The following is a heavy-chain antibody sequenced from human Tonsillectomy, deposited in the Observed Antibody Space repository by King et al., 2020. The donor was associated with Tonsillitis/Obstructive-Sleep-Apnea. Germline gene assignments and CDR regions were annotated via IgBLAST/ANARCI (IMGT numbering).Heavy chain of an antibody. Sequence: VQLQQWGAGLLRPSETLSLTCAVSGGSFGIYYWSWIRQPPGKGLEWIGEINQSGSTNYNPSLKSRVTISVDTSKKQLSLKLNSVTAADTAVYYCARPLVPYCGFWSGDYWGRAFDIWGQGTMVTVSS. CDR2: INQSGST. D-gene: IGHD3-3*01. CDR3: ARPLVPYCGFWSGDYWGRAFDI. V-gene: IGHV4-34*01. CDR1: GGSFGIYY. J-gene: IGHJ3*02.